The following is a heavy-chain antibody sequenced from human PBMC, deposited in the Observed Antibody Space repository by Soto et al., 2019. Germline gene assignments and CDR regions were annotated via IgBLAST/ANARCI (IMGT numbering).Heavy chain of an antibody. Sequence: PSETLSLTCTFSGDSVSSGGNYWSWIGQPPGEGLEWVAYIHYSGSVNYNPSLKRRVTISVNTSKNQVSLMLNSVTAADTAFYFCTRGEGYCDSTSCNTYCFDYWGQGPLVTVSS. V-gene: IGHV4-61*08. D-gene: IGHD2-2*02. CDR1: GDSVSSGGNY. CDR3: TRGEGYCDSTSCNTYCFDY. J-gene: IGHJ4*02. CDR2: IHYSGSV.